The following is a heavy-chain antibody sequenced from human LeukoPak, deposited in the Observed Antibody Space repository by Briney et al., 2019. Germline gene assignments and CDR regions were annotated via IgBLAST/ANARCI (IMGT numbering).Heavy chain of an antibody. CDR2: INPSGGST. D-gene: IGHD3-22*01. CDR1: GYTFTSYY. Sequence: ASVTVSCKASGYTFTSYYMHWVRQAPGQGLEWMGIINPSGGSTSYAQKFQGRVTMTRDTSTSTVYMELSSLRSEDTAVYYCARVVDDSSGYYELGADYWGQGTLSPSPQ. J-gene: IGHJ4*02. CDR3: ARVVDDSSGYYELGADY. V-gene: IGHV1-46*01.